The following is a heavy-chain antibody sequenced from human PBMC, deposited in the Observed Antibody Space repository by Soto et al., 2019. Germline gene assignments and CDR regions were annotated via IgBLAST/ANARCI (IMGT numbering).Heavy chain of an antibody. CDR3: ARENNWNPFDY. Sequence: ASVKVSCKASGYTLTNYDISWVRQAPGQGLEWMGWISGHNGNTNYAQKLQGRVTMTTDTSTSTAYMELRSLRSDDTAVYYCARENNWNPFDYWGQGTLVTVS. CDR1: GYTLTNYD. CDR2: ISGHNGNT. D-gene: IGHD1-20*01. J-gene: IGHJ4*02. V-gene: IGHV1-18*04.